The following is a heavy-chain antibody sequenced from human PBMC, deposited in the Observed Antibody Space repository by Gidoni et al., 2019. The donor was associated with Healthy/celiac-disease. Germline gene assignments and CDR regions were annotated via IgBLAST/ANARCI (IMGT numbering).Heavy chain of an antibody. D-gene: IGHD6-19*01. J-gene: IGHJ4*02. CDR3: AKDMYSSGWFPLFDY. CDR2: ISYDGSNK. CDR1: GFTFSSYG. Sequence: QPGRSLRLSCAASGFTFSSYGMHWVRQAPGKGLEWVAVISYDGSNKYYADSVKGRFTISRDNSKNTLYLQMNSLRAEDTAVYYCAKDMYSSGWFPLFDYWGQGTLVTVSS. V-gene: IGHV3-30*18.